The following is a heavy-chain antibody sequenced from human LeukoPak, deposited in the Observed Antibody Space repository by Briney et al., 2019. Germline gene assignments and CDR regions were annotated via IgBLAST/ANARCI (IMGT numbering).Heavy chain of an antibody. CDR2: ISSSSTI. CDR1: GFTFSSYS. V-gene: IGHV3-48*01. J-gene: IGHJ4*02. CDR3: ASIFYGSGSYYVDY. D-gene: IGHD3-10*01. Sequence: PGGSLRLSCAASGFTFSSYSMNWVRQAPGKGLEWVSYISSSSTIYYADSVKGRFTISRDNAKNSLYLQMNSLRAEDTAVYYCASIFYGSGSYYVDYWGQGTLVTVSS.